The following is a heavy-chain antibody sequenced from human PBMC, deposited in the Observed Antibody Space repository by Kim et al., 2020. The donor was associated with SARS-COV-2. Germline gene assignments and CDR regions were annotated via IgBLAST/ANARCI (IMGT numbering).Heavy chain of an antibody. Sequence: GGSLRLSCAASGFTFSSSGMHWVRQPAGKGLEWVAVISYDGSLKFYADSVKGRFTISRDNSKNTLYLQMNSLRAEDTAVYYCARAYLNGNWFDPWGQGTLVTVSS. CDR2: ISYDGSLK. CDR3: ARAYLNGNWFDP. V-gene: IGHV3-33*05. D-gene: IGHD2-8*01. J-gene: IGHJ5*02. CDR1: GFTFSSSG.